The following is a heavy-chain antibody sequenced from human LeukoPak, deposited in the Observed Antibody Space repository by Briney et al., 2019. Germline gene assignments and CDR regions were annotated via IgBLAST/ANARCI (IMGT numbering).Heavy chain of an antibody. V-gene: IGHV1-69*04. D-gene: IGHD3-3*01. CDR3: ARKAYDFWSGYYTGGY. Sequence: SVKVSCKASGGTFSSYAISWVRQAPGQGLEWMGRIIPILGIANYAQKFQGRVTITADKSTSTAYMELSSLRSEDTAVYYCARKAYDFWSGYYTGGYWGQGTLVTVSS. CDR1: GGTFSSYA. J-gene: IGHJ4*02. CDR2: IIPILGIA.